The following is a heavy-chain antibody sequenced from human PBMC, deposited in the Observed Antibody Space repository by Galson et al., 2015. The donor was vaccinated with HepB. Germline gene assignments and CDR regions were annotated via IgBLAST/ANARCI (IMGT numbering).Heavy chain of an antibody. J-gene: IGHJ5*02. V-gene: IGHV3-33*01. CDR1: GLTFSNYG. CDR3: ARDAYSTSSGWFDP. Sequence: SLRLSCAASGLTFSNYGIHWVRQAPGKGLEWVAVIWYDGSNKYYADSVKGRFTISRDNSKNTLYLQMNSLRAEDTAVYYCARDAYSTSSGWFDPWGRGTLVTVSS. CDR2: IWYDGSNK. D-gene: IGHD6-6*01.